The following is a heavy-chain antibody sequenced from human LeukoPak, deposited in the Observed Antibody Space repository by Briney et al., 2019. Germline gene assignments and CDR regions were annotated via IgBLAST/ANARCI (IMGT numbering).Heavy chain of an antibody. V-gene: IGHV3-21*05. CDR1: GFTFSTYS. Sequence: PGGSLRLSCAASGFTFSTYSMNWVRQAPGKGLEWVSYISSGGIYIYYADSVKGRFTISRDNAKNSLFLRMNSLRAEDTAVYYCASLEYYDILTGDNWFDPWGQGTLVTVSS. CDR2: ISSGGIYI. D-gene: IGHD3-9*01. J-gene: IGHJ5*02. CDR3: ASLEYYDILTGDNWFDP.